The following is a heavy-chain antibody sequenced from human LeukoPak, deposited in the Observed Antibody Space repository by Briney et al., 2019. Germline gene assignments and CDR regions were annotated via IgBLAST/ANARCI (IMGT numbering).Heavy chain of an antibody. J-gene: IGHJ4*02. CDR2: ISFYNGNT. D-gene: IGHD5-18*01. Sequence: ASVKVSCKASGSTLTSYGISWVRQAPGQGLEWMGWISFYNGNTNYAQKLHGRVTMTTDTSTSTAYMELRSLRSDDTAVYYCARAYGGYSYGSDYWGQGTLVTVSS. CDR3: ARAYGGYSYGSDY. V-gene: IGHV1-18*01. CDR1: GSTLTSYG.